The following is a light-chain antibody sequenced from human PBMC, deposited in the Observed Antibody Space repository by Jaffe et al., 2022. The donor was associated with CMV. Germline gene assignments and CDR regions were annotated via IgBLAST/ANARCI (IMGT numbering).Light chain of an antibody. CDR3: QTWGTGALV. CDR1: SGHSSYD. V-gene: IGLV4-69*01. Sequence: QLVLTQSPSASASLGASVKLTCTLSSGHSSYDIAWHQQQPEKGPRYLMKLNSDGSHSKGDGVPDRFSGSSSGAERYLTISSLQSEDEADYFCQTWGTGALVFGGGTKLSVL. J-gene: IGLJ2*01. CDR2: LNSDGSH.